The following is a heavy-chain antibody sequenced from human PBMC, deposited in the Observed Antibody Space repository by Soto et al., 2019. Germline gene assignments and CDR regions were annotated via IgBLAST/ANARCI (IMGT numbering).Heavy chain of an antibody. CDR2: IKTKAHGETT. CDR1: GFIISGAW. V-gene: IGHV3-15*07. CDR3: TTGSVEGY. J-gene: IGHJ4*02. Sequence: EVQLVESGGGLVKPGGSLRLSCAASGFIISGAWMNWVRQAPGKGLEWVGRIKTKAHGETTDYAAPVKGRFTISRDDSEHTLSLQMSSLKIEDTAVYFCTTGSVEGYLGQGTLVTVSS. D-gene: IGHD1-26*01.